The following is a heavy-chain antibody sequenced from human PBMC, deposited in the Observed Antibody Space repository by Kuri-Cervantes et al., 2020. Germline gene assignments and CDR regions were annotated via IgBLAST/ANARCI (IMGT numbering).Heavy chain of an antibody. CDR2: ISWNSGSI. V-gene: IGHV3-9*01. CDR1: GFTFDDYA. D-gene: IGHD4-23*01. CDR3: AKDIDGGNSGYYYGMDV. Sequence: GGSLRLSCAASGFTFDDYAMHWVRQAPGKGLEWVSGISWNSGSIGYADSVKGRFTISRDNAKSSLYLQMNSLRAEDTALYYCAKDIDGGNSGYYYGMDVWGQGTTVTVSS. J-gene: IGHJ6*02.